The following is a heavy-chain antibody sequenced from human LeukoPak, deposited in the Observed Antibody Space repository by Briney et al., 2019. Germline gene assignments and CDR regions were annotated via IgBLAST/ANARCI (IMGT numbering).Heavy chain of an antibody. V-gene: IGHV3-21*01. Sequence: GGSLRLSCAASGFTFSSYSMTWVRQAPGKGLEWVSSISSSSSYIYYADSVKGQFTISRDNAKNSLYLQMNSLRAEDTAVYYCARDRCSSTSCYDYYYYGMDVWGQGTTVTVSS. CDR2: ISSSSSYI. CDR1: GFTFSSYS. J-gene: IGHJ6*02. D-gene: IGHD2-2*01. CDR3: ARDRCSSTSCYDYYYYGMDV.